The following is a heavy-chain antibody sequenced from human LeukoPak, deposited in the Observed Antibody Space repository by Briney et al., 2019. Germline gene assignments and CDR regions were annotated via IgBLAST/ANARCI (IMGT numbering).Heavy chain of an antibody. V-gene: IGHV3-23*01. CDR2: ISGSGGST. CDR1: GFTFSSYA. CDR3: AKLYDFWSGYYKEPDGMDV. Sequence: PGGSLRLSCAASGFTFSSYAMSWVRQAPGKGLEWVSAISGSGGSTYYADSVKGRFTISRDNSKNTLYLQMNSLRAEDTAVHYCAKLYDFWSGYYKEPDGMDVWGQGTTVTVSS. D-gene: IGHD3-3*01. J-gene: IGHJ6*02.